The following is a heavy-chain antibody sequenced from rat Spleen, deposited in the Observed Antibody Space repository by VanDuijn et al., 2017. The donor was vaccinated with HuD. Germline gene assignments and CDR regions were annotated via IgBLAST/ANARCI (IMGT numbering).Heavy chain of an antibody. CDR2: IRSNSGTI. J-gene: IGHJ2*01. CDR1: GFTFSDYG. V-gene: IGHV5-34*01. Sequence: EVQLVESGGGLVQPGRSLKLSCVASGFTFSDYGMDWIRQAPGKGLEWVAYIRSNSGTIHYADTVEGRFTISRDNAKNTLYLQLSSLRSEDTATYYCTTGPYYYSEDFDYWGQGVMVTVSS. D-gene: IGHD1-1*01. CDR3: TTGPYYYSEDFDY.